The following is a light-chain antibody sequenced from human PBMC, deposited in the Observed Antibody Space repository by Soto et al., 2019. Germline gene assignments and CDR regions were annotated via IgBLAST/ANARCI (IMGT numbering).Light chain of an antibody. Sequence: QSALTQPASVSGSPGQSVTISCTGTSSDVGGNKYVSWYQQRPGKAPKVMIYEVTNRPSGVSNRFSGSKSGNTASLTISGLQAEDEADYYCSSYTPSNSVVFGGGTKLNVL. CDR1: SSDVGGNKY. CDR3: SSYTPSNSVV. J-gene: IGLJ2*01. V-gene: IGLV2-14*01. CDR2: EVT.